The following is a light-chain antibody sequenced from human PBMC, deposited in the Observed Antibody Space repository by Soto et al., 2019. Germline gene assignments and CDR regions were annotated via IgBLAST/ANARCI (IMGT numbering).Light chain of an antibody. CDR1: NSNIGAGYD. CDR3: QSYDSRLSAYV. J-gene: IGLJ1*01. CDR2: TNN. V-gene: IGLV1-40*01. Sequence: KRVTISCTGSNSNIGAGYDVHWYLQLPGTAPKLLVYTNNNRPSGVPDRFSGSKSGTSASLAITGLQAEDEADYYCQSYDSRLSAYVFGTGTKSPS.